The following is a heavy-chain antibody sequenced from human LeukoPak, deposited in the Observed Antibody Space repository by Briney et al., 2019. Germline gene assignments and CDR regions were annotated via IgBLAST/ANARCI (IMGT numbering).Heavy chain of an antibody. CDR1: AFIFSGHW. CDR3: ARGPDY. Sequence: GGSLRLSCEGSAFIFSGHWMNWVRQTPGKGLEWVSVIYSGGSTYYADSVKGRFTISRDNSKNTLYLQMNSLRAEDTAVYYCARGPDYWGQGTLVTVSS. V-gene: IGHV3-53*01. J-gene: IGHJ4*02. CDR2: IYSGGST.